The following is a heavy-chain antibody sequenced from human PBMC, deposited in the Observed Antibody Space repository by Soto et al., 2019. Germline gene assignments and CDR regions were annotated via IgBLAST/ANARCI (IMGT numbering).Heavy chain of an antibody. D-gene: IGHD3-10*01. Sequence: SETLSLTCAVYGGSFSGYYWSWIRQPPGKGLEWIGEINHSGSTNYNPSLKSRVTISVDTSKNQFSLKLSSVTAADTAVYYCARSLAMVRGVIGSYWGQGTLVTVSS. CDR2: INHSGST. V-gene: IGHV4-34*01. CDR3: ARSLAMVRGVIGSY. J-gene: IGHJ4*02. CDR1: GGSFSGYY.